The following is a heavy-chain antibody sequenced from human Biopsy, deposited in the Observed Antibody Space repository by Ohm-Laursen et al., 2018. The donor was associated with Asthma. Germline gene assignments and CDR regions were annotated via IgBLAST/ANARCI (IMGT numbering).Heavy chain of an antibody. J-gene: IGHJ6*02. D-gene: IGHD6-19*01. V-gene: IGHV1-69*01. CDR1: GGMFGNYA. CDR2: VIPLLDTG. Sequence: SSVKVSCKASGGMFGNYAISWVRQAPGQGLERMGGVIPLLDTGDYAQKFQGRVTITADESTSTCYMELRSLTSEDTAIYYCARCQVGYSSGWSLLLKKIYYSGMDVWGQGTAVTVPS. CDR3: ARCQVGYSSGWSLLLKKIYYSGMDV.